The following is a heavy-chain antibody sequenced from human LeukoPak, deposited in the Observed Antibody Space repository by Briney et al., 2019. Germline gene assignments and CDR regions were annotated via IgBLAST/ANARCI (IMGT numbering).Heavy chain of an antibody. CDR3: AKVEAGHYYDSSGYYDY. Sequence: PGRSLRLSCAASGFTFDDYAMHWVRQAPGKGLEWVSGISWNSGSIGYADSVKGRFTISRDNAKNSLYLQMNSLRAEDTALYYCAKVEAGHYYDSSGYYDYWGQGTLVTVSS. D-gene: IGHD3-22*01. CDR1: GFTFDDYA. J-gene: IGHJ4*02. V-gene: IGHV3-9*01. CDR2: ISWNSGSI.